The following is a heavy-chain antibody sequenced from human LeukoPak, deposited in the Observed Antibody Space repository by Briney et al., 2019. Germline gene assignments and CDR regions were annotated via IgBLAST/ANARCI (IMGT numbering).Heavy chain of an antibody. J-gene: IGHJ6*03. CDR3: ARVSGISHSCYYYYMDV. V-gene: IGHV4-30-2*01. CDR2: IYHSGST. CDR1: GGSISSGGYY. Sequence: PSQTLSLTCTVSGGSISSGGYYWSWIRQPPGKGLEWIGYIYHSGSTYYNPSPKSRVTISVDRSKNQFSLKLSSVTAADTAVYYCARVSGISHSCYYYYMDVWGKGTTVTVSS. D-gene: IGHD3-10*01.